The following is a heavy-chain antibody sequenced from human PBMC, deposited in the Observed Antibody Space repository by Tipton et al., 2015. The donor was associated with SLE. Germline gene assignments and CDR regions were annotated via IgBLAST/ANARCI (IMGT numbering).Heavy chain of an antibody. CDR3: ARDRGPYYYYGMDV. D-gene: IGHD3-10*01. V-gene: IGHV4-30-4*01. CDR2: IYYSGST. J-gene: IGHJ6*02. Sequence: LRLSCTVSGVSISSGDYYWSWIRQPPGKGLEWIGYIYYSGSTYYNPSLKSRVTISVDTSKNQFSLKLSSVTAADTAVYYCARDRGPYYYYGMDVWGQGTTVTVS. CDR1: GVSISSGDYY.